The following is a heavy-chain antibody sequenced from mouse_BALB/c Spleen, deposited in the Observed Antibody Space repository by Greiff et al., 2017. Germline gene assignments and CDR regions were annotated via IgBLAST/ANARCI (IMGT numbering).Heavy chain of an antibody. J-gene: IGHJ2*01. D-gene: IGHD4-1*01. V-gene: IGHV14-3*02. CDR3: ARDWDVKYFDY. CDR2: IDPANGNT. Sequence: VQLQQSGAELVKPGASVKLSCTASGFNIQDTYMHWVKQRPEQGLEWIGRIDPANGNTKYDPKFQGKATITADTSSNTAYLQLSSLTSEDTAVYYCARDWDVKYFDYWGQGTTLTVSS. CDR1: GFNIQDTY.